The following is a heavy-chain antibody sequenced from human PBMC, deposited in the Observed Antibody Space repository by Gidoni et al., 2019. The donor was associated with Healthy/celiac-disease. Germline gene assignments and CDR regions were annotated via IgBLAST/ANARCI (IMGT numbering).Heavy chain of an antibody. CDR3: ASGQIVDFWSGYYKAFDY. J-gene: IGHJ4*02. CDR1: GFTFSSYE. Sequence: EVQLVESGGGLVQPGGSLRLSCAASGFTFSSYEMNWVLQAPGKGLEWVSYISSSGSTIYYADSVKGRFTISRDNAKNSLYLQMNSLRAEDTAVYYCASGQIVDFWSGYYKAFDYWGQGTLVTVSS. CDR2: ISSSGSTI. V-gene: IGHV3-48*03. D-gene: IGHD3-3*01.